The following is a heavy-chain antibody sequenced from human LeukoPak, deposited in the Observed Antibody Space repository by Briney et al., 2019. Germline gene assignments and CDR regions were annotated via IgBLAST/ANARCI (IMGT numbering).Heavy chain of an antibody. V-gene: IGHV4-4*07. Sequence: PSETLSLTRTVSGGSISSYYWSWIRQPAGKGLEWIGRIYTSGSTNYNPSLKSRVTMSVDTSKNQFSLKLSSVTAADTAVYYCARGAASGSYADFDYWGQGTLVTVSS. J-gene: IGHJ4*02. CDR2: IYTSGST. CDR3: ARGAASGSYADFDY. D-gene: IGHD1-26*01. CDR1: GGSISSYY.